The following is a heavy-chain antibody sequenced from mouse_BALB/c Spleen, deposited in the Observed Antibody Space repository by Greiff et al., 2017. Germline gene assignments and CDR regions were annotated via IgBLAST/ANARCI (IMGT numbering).Heavy chain of an antibody. CDR1: GFTFSSFG. Sequence: VHLVESGGGLVQPGGSRKLSCAASGFTFSSFGMHWVRQAPEKGLEWVAYISSGSSTIYYADTVKGRFTISRDNPKNTLFLQMTSLRSEDTAMYYCARSGYGSSYGYFDVWGAGTTVTVSS. CDR3: ARSGYGSSYGYFDV. J-gene: IGHJ1*01. V-gene: IGHV5-17*02. CDR2: ISSGSSTI. D-gene: IGHD1-1*01.